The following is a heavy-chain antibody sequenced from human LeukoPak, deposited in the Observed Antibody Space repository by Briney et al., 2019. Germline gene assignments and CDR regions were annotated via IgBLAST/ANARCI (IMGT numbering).Heavy chain of an antibody. J-gene: IGHJ3*02. CDR1: GFTFSNYW. V-gene: IGHV3-74*01. CDR2: IHSDGSST. D-gene: IGHD6-13*01. CDR3: AREGRTGYSSSWPHAFDI. Sequence: PGGSLRLSCAASGFTFSNYWMHWVRQAPGKGLVWVSRIHSDGSSTSYADSVKGRFTIFRDNAKNTLYLQMNSLRAEDTAVYYCAREGRTGYSSSWPHAFDIWGQGTMVTVSS.